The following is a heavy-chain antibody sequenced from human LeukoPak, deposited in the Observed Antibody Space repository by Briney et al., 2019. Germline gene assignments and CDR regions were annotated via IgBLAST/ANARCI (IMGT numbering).Heavy chain of an antibody. CDR2: IWYDGSNK. CDR3: ARDFGIVGGSYYDWYFDL. V-gene: IGHV3-33*08. D-gene: IGHD1-26*01. CDR1: GFTFSTYG. J-gene: IGHJ2*01. Sequence: PGGSLRLSCAASGFTFSTYGMNWVRQAPGKGLEWVAVIWYDGSNKYYADFVKGRFTISRDNSKNTLYLQMNSLRAEDTAVYYCARDFGIVGGSYYDWYFDLWGRGTLVTVSS.